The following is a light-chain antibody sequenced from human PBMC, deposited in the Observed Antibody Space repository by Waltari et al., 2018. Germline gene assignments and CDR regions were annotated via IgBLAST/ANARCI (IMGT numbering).Light chain of an antibody. CDR3: QKYGTLPAT. V-gene: IGKV3-20*01. J-gene: IGKJ1*01. CDR1: QGIGRY. CDR2: DAS. Sequence: EKMWTQSPGTLSLSPGERATLSCRASQGIGRYLAWYQHKPGQAPRLLIYDASSRATGIPDRFSGSGSGTDFSLTISRLEPEDFAVYYCQKYGTLPATFGQGTKVEIK.